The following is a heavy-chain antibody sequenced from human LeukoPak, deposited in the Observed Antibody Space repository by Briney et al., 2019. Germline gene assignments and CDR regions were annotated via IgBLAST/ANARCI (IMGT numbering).Heavy chain of an antibody. CDR3: ARGNHDSSHFDY. D-gene: IGHD3-22*01. V-gene: IGHV3-30-3*01. CDR2: ISYDGSNK. J-gene: IGHJ4*02. Sequence: PGGSLRLSCAASGFTFSSYAMHWVRQAPGKGLEWVAVISYDGSNKYYADSVKGRFTIFRDNSKNTLYPQMNSLRAEDTAVYYCARGNHDSSHFDYWGQGTLVTVSS. CDR1: GFTFSSYA.